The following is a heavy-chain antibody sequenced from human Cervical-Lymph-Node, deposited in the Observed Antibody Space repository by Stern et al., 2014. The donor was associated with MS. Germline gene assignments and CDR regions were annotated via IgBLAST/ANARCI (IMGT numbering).Heavy chain of an antibody. CDR1: GGTFSIYA. D-gene: IGHD6-19*01. V-gene: IGHV1-69*06. J-gene: IGHJ3*02. Sequence: MQLVESGAEVKKPGSSVKVSCKASGGTFSIYAISWVRQAPGQGLEWMGGIIPIFGTANYAQKFQGSVTITADKSTSTAYMELSSLRSEDTAVYYCARDIAVAATWGPAFDIWGQGTMVTVSS. CDR3: ARDIAVAATWGPAFDI. CDR2: IIPIFGTA.